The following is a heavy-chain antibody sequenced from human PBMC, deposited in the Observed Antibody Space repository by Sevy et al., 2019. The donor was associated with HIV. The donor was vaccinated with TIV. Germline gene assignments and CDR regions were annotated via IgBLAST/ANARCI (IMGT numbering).Heavy chain of an antibody. V-gene: IGHV3-23*01. CDR3: AREGCTKPHDY. CDR2: FSFGCGRI. CDR1: GGSFSGYY. J-gene: IGHJ4*02. D-gene: IGHD2-8*01. Sequence: ETLSLTCAVYGGSFSGYYWSWIRQPPGKGLEWVSTFSFGCGRINYADSVKGRFTISRDDSKNTLYLQMNSLRAEDTAVYYCAREGCTKPHDYWGQGTLVTVSS.